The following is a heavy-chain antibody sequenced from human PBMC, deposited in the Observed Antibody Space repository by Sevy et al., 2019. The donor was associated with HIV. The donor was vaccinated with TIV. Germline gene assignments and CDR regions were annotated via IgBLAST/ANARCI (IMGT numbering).Heavy chain of an antibody. CDR3: ARKMELLVPDY. D-gene: IGHD2-21*02. CDR2: ISSTRGSTT. V-gene: IGHV3-11*04. J-gene: IGHJ4*02. Sequence: GGSLRLSCAGSGFIFSDYYMSWIRQAPGKGLEWISYISSTRGSTTHYADSVKGRFTISRDNAKNSLYLQMNSLRAEDTAVYYCARKMELLVPDYWGQGTLVTVSS. CDR1: GFIFSDYY.